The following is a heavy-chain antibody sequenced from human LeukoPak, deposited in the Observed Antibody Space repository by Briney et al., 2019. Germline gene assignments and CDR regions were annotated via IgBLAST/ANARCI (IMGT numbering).Heavy chain of an antibody. Sequence: GGSLRLSCVASGFTFSDYHINWVRQAPGKGLEWVSSISSSSTHIYYADSVKGRFTISRDNAKNSLYLQMNSLRAEDTAVYYCARADIVVVPAALDYWGQGTLVTVSS. J-gene: IGHJ4*02. D-gene: IGHD2-2*01. CDR2: ISSSSTHI. V-gene: IGHV3-21*01. CDR1: GFTFSDYH. CDR3: ARADIVVVPAALDY.